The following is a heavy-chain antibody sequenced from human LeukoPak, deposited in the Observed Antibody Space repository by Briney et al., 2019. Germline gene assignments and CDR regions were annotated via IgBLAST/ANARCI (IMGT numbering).Heavy chain of an antibody. Sequence: SETLSLTCTISGDSISSSDYYWSWIRQPAGKGLEWIGRVYNTGNTMYNPSLKSRVAMSIDTSKNQFSLKLTSVTAADTALYYCARGGTIFTFFDYWGRGTLVTVSS. CDR3: ARGGTIFTFFDY. D-gene: IGHD2/OR15-2a*01. V-gene: IGHV4-61*02. CDR1: GDSISSSDYY. J-gene: IGHJ4*02. CDR2: VYNTGNT.